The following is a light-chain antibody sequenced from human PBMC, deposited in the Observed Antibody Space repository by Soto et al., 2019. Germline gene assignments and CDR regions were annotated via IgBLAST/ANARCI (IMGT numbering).Light chain of an antibody. J-gene: IGLJ2*01. V-gene: IGLV2-23*02. Sequence: QSALTRPASVSGSPGQSITISCTGTSGDVGNFNLVSWYQHHPGKAPNLIIYEVSKRPSGVSNRFSGSKSGNTASLTISGLQAEDEADYYCCSYAGGSIYVLFGGGTKLTVL. CDR3: CSYAGGSIYVL. CDR1: SGDVGNFNL. CDR2: EVS.